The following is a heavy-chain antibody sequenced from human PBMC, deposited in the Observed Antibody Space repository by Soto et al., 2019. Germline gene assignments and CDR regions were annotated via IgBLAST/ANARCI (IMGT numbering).Heavy chain of an antibody. CDR3: ARLGWGDADSDY. CDR1: GGSIDKSNYF. CDR2: ILYSGTT. Sequence: QLQLQESGPRLVKPSETLSLTCSVSGGSIDKSNYFWGWIRQPPGKGLEWIGSILYSGTTSYNSSLKSRVTISVDTSQNQFSLKLTSVTAADTAVYYCARLGWGDADSDYWGQGTLVTVSS. D-gene: IGHD6-19*01. J-gene: IGHJ4*02. V-gene: IGHV4-39*01.